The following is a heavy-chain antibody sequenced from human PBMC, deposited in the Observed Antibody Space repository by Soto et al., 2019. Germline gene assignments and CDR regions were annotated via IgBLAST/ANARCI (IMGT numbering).Heavy chain of an antibody. CDR1: GYTLTELS. Sequence: ASVKVSCKVSGYTLTELSMHWVRQAPGKGLEWMGGFDPEDGETIYAQKFQGRVTMTEDTSTDTAYMELSSLRSEDTAVYYCATSVGIFGVVPPGLNNWFDPWGQGTLVTVSS. J-gene: IGHJ5*02. CDR3: ATSVGIFGVVPPGLNNWFDP. D-gene: IGHD3-3*01. CDR2: FDPEDGET. V-gene: IGHV1-24*01.